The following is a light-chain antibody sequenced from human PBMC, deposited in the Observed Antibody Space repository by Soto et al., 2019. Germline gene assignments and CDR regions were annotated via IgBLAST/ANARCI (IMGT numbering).Light chain of an antibody. V-gene: IGKV3-15*01. Sequence: EIVMTQSPATLSVSPGKRATLSCRASQSVDSNLAWYQQKPGQAPRLLIFGASTRATGVPSRFSGSGSGTDFTLTISRLEPEDFAVYYCQQYGSSGTFGQGTKVDIK. CDR3: QQYGSSGT. CDR1: QSVDSN. CDR2: GAS. J-gene: IGKJ1*01.